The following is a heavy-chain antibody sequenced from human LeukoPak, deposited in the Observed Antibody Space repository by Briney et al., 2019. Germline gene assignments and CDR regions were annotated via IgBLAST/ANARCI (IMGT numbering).Heavy chain of an antibody. V-gene: IGHV3-23*01. CDR3: ARASTVPPSRYFYL. D-gene: IGHD4-17*01. Sequence: GGSLRLSCEASGFTFSSYGITWVRQAPGKGLEWVSVISDSGYTTFYADSVKGRFTISRDNSKNTVYLHMNSLRAEDTAVYSCARASTVPPSRYFYLWGRGTLVTVSS. J-gene: IGHJ2*01. CDR2: ISDSGYTT. CDR1: GFTFSSYG.